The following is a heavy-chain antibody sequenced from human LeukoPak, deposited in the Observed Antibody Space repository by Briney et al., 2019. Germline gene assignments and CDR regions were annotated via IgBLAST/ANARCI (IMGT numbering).Heavy chain of an antibody. D-gene: IGHD2-8*02. V-gene: IGHV3-53*01. CDR3: ATYRQVLLPLES. CDR2: IYSGGNT. J-gene: IGHJ4*02. Sequence: PGGSLRLSCTVSGFTVSSNSMSWVRQAPGKGLEWVSFIYSGGNTHYSDSVKGRFTISRDNSKNTLYLQMNSLRAEDTAIYYCATYRQVLLPLESWGQGTLVTVSS. CDR1: GFTVSSNS.